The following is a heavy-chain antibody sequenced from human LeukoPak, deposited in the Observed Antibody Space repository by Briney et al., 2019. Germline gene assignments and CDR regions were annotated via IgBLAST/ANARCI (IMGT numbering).Heavy chain of an antibody. CDR1: GGSISSSSYY. J-gene: IGHJ4*02. CDR2: IYYSGST. Sequence: SETLSLTYTVSGGSISSSSYYWGWIRQPPGKGLEWIGSIYYSGSTYYNPSLKSRVTISVDTSKNQFSLKLSSVTAADTAVYYCATSTYYDFWSGYYKFMGHDYWGQGTLVTVSS. CDR3: ATSTYYDFWSGYYKFMGHDY. V-gene: IGHV4-39*07. D-gene: IGHD3-3*01.